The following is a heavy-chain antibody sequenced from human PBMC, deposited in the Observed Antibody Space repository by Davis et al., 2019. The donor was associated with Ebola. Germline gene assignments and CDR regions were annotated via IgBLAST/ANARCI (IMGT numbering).Heavy chain of an antibody. J-gene: IGHJ4*02. CDR1: GYTFTSYD. CDR2: MNPNSANT. V-gene: IGHV1-8*01. D-gene: IGHD6-19*01. CDR3: ARVTGGWAVAEDY. Sequence: ASVKVSCKASGYTFTSYDINWVRQAAGQGLEWMGWMNPNSANTGYAQKFQGRVTMTRDTSISTAYMELSRLRSDDTAVYYCARVTGGWAVAEDYWGQGTLVTVSS.